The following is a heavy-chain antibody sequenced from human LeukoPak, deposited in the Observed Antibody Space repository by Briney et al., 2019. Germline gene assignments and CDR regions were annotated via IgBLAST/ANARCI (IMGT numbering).Heavy chain of an antibody. D-gene: IGHD2-15*01. J-gene: IGHJ6*03. CDR3: AREVVVVVVAATRYYYYYYMDV. V-gene: IGHV4-4*07. Sequence: SEPLSLTCTVSGGSISSYYWSWIRQPAGKGLEWIGRIYTSGSTNYNPSLKSRVTMSVDTSKNQFSLKLSSVTAADTAVYYCAREVVVVVVAATRYYYYYYMDVWGKGTTVTVSS. CDR2: IYTSGST. CDR1: GGSISSYY.